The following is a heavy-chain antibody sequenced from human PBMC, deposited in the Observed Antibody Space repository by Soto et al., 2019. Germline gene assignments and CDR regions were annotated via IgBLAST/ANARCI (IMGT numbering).Heavy chain of an antibody. J-gene: IGHJ4*02. CDR2: INGDGSST. V-gene: IGHV3-74*01. Sequence: EVQLVESGGGLVQPGGSLRLSCAASGFTFSSYWMHWVRQAPGKGLVWVSRINGDGSSTSYADSVKGRFTISRDNAKNTLYLQMNSLRAEDTAVYYCASLEIYPFDYWGQGTLVTVSS. CDR3: ASLEIYPFDY. CDR1: GFTFSSYW.